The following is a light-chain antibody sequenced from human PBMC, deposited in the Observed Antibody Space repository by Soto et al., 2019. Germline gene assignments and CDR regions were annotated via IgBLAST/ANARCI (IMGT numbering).Light chain of an antibody. V-gene: IGKV3-11*01. CDR1: QSVSSN. CDR3: QQRSSWPLT. CDR2: DAS. J-gene: IGKJ4*01. Sequence: EIVRTQSPGTLSVSPGERATLSCRASQSVSSNLAWYQQKPGQAPRLLIYDASNRATGIPARFSGSGSGTDFTLTISSLETEDFAVYYCQQRSSWPLTFGGGTKVDI.